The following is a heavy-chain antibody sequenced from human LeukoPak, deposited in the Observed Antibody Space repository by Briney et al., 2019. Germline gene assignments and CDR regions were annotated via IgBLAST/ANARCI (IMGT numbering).Heavy chain of an antibody. CDR3: ARDLLMTAVPYFDY. J-gene: IGHJ4*02. CDR2: IIPLFGTP. Sequence: ASVKVSCKASGGTFFRYAFNWIRQAPGQGVEWMGRIIPLFGTPNYAQEFQGRVTITTDESTYTPYMELSSLRSEDTAVYYCARDLLMTAVPYFDYWGQGTLVTVSS. V-gene: IGHV1-69*05. CDR1: GGTFFRYA. D-gene: IGHD2-21*02.